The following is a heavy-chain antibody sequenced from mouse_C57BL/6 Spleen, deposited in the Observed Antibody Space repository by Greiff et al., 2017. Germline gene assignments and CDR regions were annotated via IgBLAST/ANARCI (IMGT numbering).Heavy chain of an antibody. CDR2: IWPGGGT. CDR3: ASYGNYDYFDY. CDR1: GFSLTSYA. V-gene: IGHV2-9-1*01. Sequence: VQLQQSGPGLVAPSQSLSITCTVSGFSLTSYAISWVRQPPGKGLEWLGVIWPGGGTTNNSALNSRLGISKDSSKSQVFLKMNSLQTEDTARYYGASYGNYDYFDYWGQGTTLTVSS. J-gene: IGHJ2*01. D-gene: IGHD2-1*01.